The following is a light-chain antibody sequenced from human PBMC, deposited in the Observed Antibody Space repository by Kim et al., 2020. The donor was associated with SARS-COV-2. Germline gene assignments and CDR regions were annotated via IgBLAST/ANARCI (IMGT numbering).Light chain of an antibody. CDR2: YDS. CDR1: NIGTRA. J-gene: IGLJ7*01. V-gene: IGLV3-21*04. CDR3: QVWDTNSDHPVI. Sequence: PGQAARITCGGNNIGTRAVHWYQQKPGQAPVLVIYYDSDRPSGIPERFSGSNSANTATLTISRVEAGDEADYYCQVWDTNSDHPVIFGGGTQLTVL.